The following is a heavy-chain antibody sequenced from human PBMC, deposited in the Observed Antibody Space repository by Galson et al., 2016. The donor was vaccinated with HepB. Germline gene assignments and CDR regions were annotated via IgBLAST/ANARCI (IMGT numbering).Heavy chain of an antibody. J-gene: IGHJ4*02. CDR1: GFVFSNFG. CDR2: ISTRRTT. D-gene: IGHD1-1*01. CDR3: AKERLVRRIFDY. V-gene: IGHV3-23*01. Sequence: SLRLSCAASGFVFSNFGLSWVRQAPGKGLEWVASISTRRTTYCSDSVQGRFTISRDNSNNTLYLQMNGLRAEDTAVYYCAKERLVRRIFDYWGQGTLLTVSS.